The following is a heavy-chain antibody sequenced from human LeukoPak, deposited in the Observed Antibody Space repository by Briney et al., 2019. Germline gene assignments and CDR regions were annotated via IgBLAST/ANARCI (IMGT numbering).Heavy chain of an antibody. CDR2: IIPILGIA. V-gene: IGHV1-69*04. J-gene: IGHJ6*02. CDR3: AXTAPGYCSSTSCYTGRPYYYYGMDV. D-gene: IGHD2-2*02. Sequence: GASVKVSCKASGGTFSSYAISWVRQAPGQGLEWMGRIIPILGIANYAQKFQGRVTITADKSTSTAYMELSSLRSEDTAVYYCAXTAPGYCSSTSCYTGRPYYYYGMDVWGQGTTVTVSS. CDR1: GGTFSSYA.